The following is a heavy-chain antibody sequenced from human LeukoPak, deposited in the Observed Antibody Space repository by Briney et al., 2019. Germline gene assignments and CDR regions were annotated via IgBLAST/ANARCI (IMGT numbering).Heavy chain of an antibody. D-gene: IGHD5-24*01. CDR2: ISYDGSNK. Sequence: PGGSLRLSCAASGSTFSSYAMHWVRQAPGKGLEWVAVISYDGSNKYYADSVKGRFTISRDNSKNTLYLQMNSLRAEDTAVYYCARGKDGLDYWGQGTLVTVSS. J-gene: IGHJ4*02. CDR3: ARGKDGLDY. V-gene: IGHV3-30*04. CDR1: GSTFSSYA.